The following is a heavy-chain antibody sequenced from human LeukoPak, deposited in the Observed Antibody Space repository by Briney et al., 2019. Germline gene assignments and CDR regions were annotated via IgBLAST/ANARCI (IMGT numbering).Heavy chain of an antibody. CDR1: GGTFTSYA. V-gene: IGHV1-69*13. CDR3: ARGLGQQLVRTFDY. J-gene: IGHJ4*02. D-gene: IGHD6-13*01. CDR2: IIPIFGTA. Sequence: ASVKVSCKASGGTFTSYAISWVRQAPGQGLEWMGGIIPIFGTANYAQKFQGRVTITADESTSTAYMELSSLRSEDTAVYYCARGLGQQLVRTFDYWGQGTLVTVSS.